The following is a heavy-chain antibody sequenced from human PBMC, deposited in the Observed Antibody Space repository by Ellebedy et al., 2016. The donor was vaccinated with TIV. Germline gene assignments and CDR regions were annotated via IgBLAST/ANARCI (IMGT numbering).Heavy chain of an antibody. J-gene: IGHJ4*02. D-gene: IGHD6-19*01. V-gene: IGHV3-33*06. Sequence: PGGSLRLSCAASGFMFNNYGMNWVRQAPGTGLEWVARIWYDGSNEDYADSLKGRFTIFRDNSKNTRYLQRHSLRAEDTAVYYCAKDEGYSSGWWDLGGHVGSYYFDYWGQGTLVTVSS. CDR3: AKDEGYSSGWWDLGGHVGSYYFDY. CDR2: IWYDGSNE. CDR1: GFMFNNYG.